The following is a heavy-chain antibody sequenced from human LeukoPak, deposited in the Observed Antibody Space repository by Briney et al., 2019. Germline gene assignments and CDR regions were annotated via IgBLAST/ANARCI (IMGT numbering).Heavy chain of an antibody. J-gene: IGHJ4*02. CDR1: GGSLSSYY. V-gene: IGHV4-59*01. CDR2: IYYSGST. D-gene: IGHD3-22*01. Sequence: SETLSLTCTVSGGSLSSYYWSWIRQPPGKGLEWNGYIYYSGSTNYNPSLKSRVTISVDTSKNQFSLKLSSVTAADTAVYYCARESIRDSSGYLLDYWGQGTLVTVSS. CDR3: ARESIRDSSGYLLDY.